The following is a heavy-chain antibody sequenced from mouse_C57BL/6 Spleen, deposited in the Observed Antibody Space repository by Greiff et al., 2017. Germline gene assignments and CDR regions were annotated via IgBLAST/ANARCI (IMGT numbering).Heavy chain of an antibody. CDR3: AILYYGNHYYAMDY. CDR2: IYPGDGDT. V-gene: IGHV1-82*01. CDR1: GYAFSSSW. Sequence: VQRVESGPELVKPGASVKISCKASGYAFSSSWMNWVKQRPGKGLEWIGRIYPGDGDTNYNGKFKGKATLTADKSSSTAYMQLSSLTSEDSAVYFCAILYYGNHYYAMDYWGQGTSVTVSS. J-gene: IGHJ4*01. D-gene: IGHD2-1*01.